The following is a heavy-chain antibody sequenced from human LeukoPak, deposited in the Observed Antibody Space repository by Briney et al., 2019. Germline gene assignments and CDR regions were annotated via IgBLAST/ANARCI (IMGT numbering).Heavy chain of an antibody. CDR3: ARDIVVVVAQQNWFDP. CDR2: INPNSGGT. CDR1: GYTFTVYY. Sequence: ASVKVSSKASGYTFTVYYMHSVRQAPGQGLEWMGWINPNSGGTNYAQKFQGRVTMTRDTSISTAYMELSRLRSDDTAVYYCARDIVVVVAQQNWFDPWGQGTLVTVSS. J-gene: IGHJ5*02. V-gene: IGHV1-2*02. D-gene: IGHD2-15*01.